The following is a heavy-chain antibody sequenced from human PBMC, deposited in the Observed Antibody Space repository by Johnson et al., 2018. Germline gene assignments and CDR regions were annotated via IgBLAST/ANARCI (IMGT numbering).Heavy chain of an antibody. CDR3: ATGAISGVIYREFFQH. Sequence: VQLVQSGGGLVQLGRSLRLSCAASGFTFDDNAIHWVRQPPGKGLEWVSGFSWQSGSIGYADSVKGRFTISRDNSKGTLYLQMNSLGAEDTAVYYCATGAISGVIYREFFQHWGQGTLVTVSS. D-gene: IGHD3-10*01. CDR2: FSWQSGSI. J-gene: IGHJ1*01. CDR1: GFTFDDNA. V-gene: IGHV3-9*01.